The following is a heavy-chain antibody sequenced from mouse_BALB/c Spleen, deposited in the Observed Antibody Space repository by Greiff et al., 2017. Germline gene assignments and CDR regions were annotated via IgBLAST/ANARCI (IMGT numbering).Heavy chain of an antibody. CDR1: GYTFTSYW. J-gene: IGHJ2*01. Sequence: VQRVESGAELAKPGASVKMSCKASGYTFTSYWMHWVKQRPGQGLEWIGYINPSTGYTEYNQKFKDKATLTADKSSSTAYMQLSSLTSEDSAVYYCARKGPFYWGQGTTLTVSS. D-gene: IGHD3-3*01. V-gene: IGHV1-7*01. CDR3: ARKGPFY. CDR2: INPSTGYT.